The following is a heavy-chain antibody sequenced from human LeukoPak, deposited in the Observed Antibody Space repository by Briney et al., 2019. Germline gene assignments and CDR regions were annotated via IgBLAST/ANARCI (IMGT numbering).Heavy chain of an antibody. D-gene: IGHD6-19*01. CDR2: INPHSGGT. CDR1: GYTFTGYY. Sequence: GASVKVSCKASGYTFTGYYIHWVRQAPGQGLEWMGWINPHSGGTNYAQKFQGRVTMTRDTSISTAYMELSSLRSDDTAVYYCARTVGYSSGWYAGGFDYWGQGTLVTVSS. CDR3: ARTVGYSSGWYAGGFDY. V-gene: IGHV1-2*02. J-gene: IGHJ4*02.